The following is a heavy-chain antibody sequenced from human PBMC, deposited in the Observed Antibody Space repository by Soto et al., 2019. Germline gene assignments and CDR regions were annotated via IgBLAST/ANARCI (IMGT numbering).Heavy chain of an antibody. J-gene: IGHJ6*01. Sequence: EVQLVESGGGLVQPGGSLRLSCAASGIPVSSNYMTWVRQAPGKGLEWVSVLHSGGDTYYANSVKGLFTISSHDSTHPLFLQMNSLTPEDPAVYYCARDGPYYYASRMDVWGQGTTVTFSS. CDR2: LHSGGDT. V-gene: IGHV3-53*04. CDR3: ARDGPYYYASRMDV. CDR1: GIPVSSNY. D-gene: IGHD3-10*01.